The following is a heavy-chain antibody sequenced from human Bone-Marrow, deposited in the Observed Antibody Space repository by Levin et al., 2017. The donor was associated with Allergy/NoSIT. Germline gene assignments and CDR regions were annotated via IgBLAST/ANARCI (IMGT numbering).Heavy chain of an antibody. D-gene: IGHD6-13*01. CDR2: ITTTGNYI. V-gene: IGHV3-21*01. Sequence: GGSLRLSCATSGFPFSSYGMAWVRQAPGKGLEWVASITTTGNYIHYAESVKGRFTLSRDNANNSLSLQMNRLRGEDMAVYYCAGAAGAAGRGGLDVWGQGTTVTVSS. CDR1: GFPFSSYG. CDR3: AGAAGAAGRGGLDV. J-gene: IGHJ6*02.